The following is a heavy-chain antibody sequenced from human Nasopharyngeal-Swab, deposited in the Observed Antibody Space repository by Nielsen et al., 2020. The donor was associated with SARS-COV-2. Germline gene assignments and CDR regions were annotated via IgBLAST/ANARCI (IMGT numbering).Heavy chain of an antibody. V-gene: IGHV4-38-2*01. J-gene: IGHJ3*02. CDR1: GYSISSGYY. CDR3: ARHGSVVVPVDAFDT. D-gene: IGHD2-2*01. Sequence: SETLSLTCAVSGYSISSGYYWGWIRQPPGKGLEWIGSIYHSGSTYYNPSLKSRVTISVDTSKNQFSLKLSSVTAADTAVYYCARHGSVVVPVDAFDTWGQGTMVTVSS. CDR2: IYHSGST.